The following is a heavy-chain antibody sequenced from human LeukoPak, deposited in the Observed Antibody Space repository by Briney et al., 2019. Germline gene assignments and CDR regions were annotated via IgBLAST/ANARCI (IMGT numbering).Heavy chain of an antibody. D-gene: IGHD3-16*01. J-gene: IGHJ4*02. CDR2: ISSSGSTK. CDR1: GFTFSSYE. CDR3: ARVDVDGG. Sequence: GGSLRLSCAASGFTFSSYEMNWVRQAPGKGLEWVSYISSSGSTKYYADSVKGRLTISRDNAKNSLYLQMNSLRAEDTAVYYCARVDVDGGWGQGTLVTVSS. V-gene: IGHV3-48*03.